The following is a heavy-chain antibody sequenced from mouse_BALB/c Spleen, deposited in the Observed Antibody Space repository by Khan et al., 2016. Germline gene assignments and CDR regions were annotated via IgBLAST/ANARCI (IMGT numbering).Heavy chain of an antibody. CDR3: ARDYYGSSYFDY. D-gene: IGHD1-1*01. V-gene: IGHV3-2*02. J-gene: IGHJ2*01. Sequence: EVKLEESGPGLVKPSQSLSLTCTVTGCSITSDYAWNWIRQFPGNKLEWMGYISYSGSTSYNPSLKSRISITRDTSKNQFFLQLNSVTTEDTATYYCARDYYGSSYFDYWGQGTTLTVSS. CDR1: GCSITSDYA. CDR2: ISYSGST.